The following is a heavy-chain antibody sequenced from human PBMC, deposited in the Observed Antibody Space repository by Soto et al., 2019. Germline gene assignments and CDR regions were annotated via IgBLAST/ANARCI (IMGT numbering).Heavy chain of an antibody. CDR3: AREVGYYSATRRNLYFDY. Sequence: SETLSLTCAVSGGSFSGYYWSWVRQTPGKGLEWIGDINHTGGSNYNPPLKSRVMISVDTAKTQFSLNVTSVTAADTAVYYCAREVGYYSATRRNLYFDYWGPGTLVTVSS. CDR1: GGSFSGYY. CDR2: INHTGGS. J-gene: IGHJ4*02. D-gene: IGHD2-2*01. V-gene: IGHV4-34*01.